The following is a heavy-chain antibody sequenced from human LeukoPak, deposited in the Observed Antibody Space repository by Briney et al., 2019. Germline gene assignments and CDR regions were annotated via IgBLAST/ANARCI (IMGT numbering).Heavy chain of an antibody. CDR1: GFTFSSYW. D-gene: IGHD3-22*01. J-gene: IGHJ4*02. CDR2: IKQDGGET. V-gene: IGHV3-7*01. CDR3: ARDLLLAYYYDSSGYNFDY. Sequence: GGSLRLSCVASGFTFSSYWMSWVRQAPGKGLEWVAHIKQDGGETYYVDSVKGRFTISRDNAKNSLYLQMNSLRAEDTAVYYCARDLLLAYYYDSSGYNFDYWGQGTLVTVSS.